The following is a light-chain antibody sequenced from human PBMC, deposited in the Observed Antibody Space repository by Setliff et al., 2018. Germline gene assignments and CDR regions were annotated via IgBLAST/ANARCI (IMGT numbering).Light chain of an antibody. CDR3: AAWDDSLNGHV. CDR1: SSNIGSNT. J-gene: IGLJ1*01. Sequence: QSALTQPPSASGTPGQRVTISCSGSSSNIGSNTVHWYQQLPGTAPKLLIYSNNQRPSGVPDRFSGSESGTSASLAISGLQSEDEADYYCAAWDDSLNGHVFGTGTKV. CDR2: SNN. V-gene: IGLV1-44*01.